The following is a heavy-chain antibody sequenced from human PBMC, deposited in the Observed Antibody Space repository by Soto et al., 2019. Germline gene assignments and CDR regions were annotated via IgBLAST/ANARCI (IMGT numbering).Heavy chain of an antibody. CDR1: GFTFSSYA. J-gene: IGHJ5*02. CDR3: AKGDSSGPPRGWFDP. Sequence: GGSLRLSCAASGFTFSSYAMSWVRQAPGKGLEWVSAISGSGGSTYYADSVKGRFTISRDNSKNTLYLQMNSLRAEDTAVYYCAKGDSSGPPRGWFDPWRQGTLVTVSS. V-gene: IGHV3-23*01. D-gene: IGHD6-19*01. CDR2: ISGSGGST.